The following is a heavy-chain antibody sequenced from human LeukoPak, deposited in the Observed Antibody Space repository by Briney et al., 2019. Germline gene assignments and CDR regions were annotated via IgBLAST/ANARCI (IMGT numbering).Heavy chain of an antibody. D-gene: IGHD5-24*01. J-gene: IGHJ4*02. CDR3: ATSERWLQLVDY. CDR1: GDSISTSNSY. V-gene: IGHV4-39*07. CDR2: IYYSGNT. Sequence: SETLSLTCTVSGDSISTSNSYWGWIRQPPGKGLEWIGSIYYSGNTYYNASLKSRVTISVDTSKNQFSLKLTSVTAADTAVYYCATSERWLQLVDYWGQGTLVTVSS.